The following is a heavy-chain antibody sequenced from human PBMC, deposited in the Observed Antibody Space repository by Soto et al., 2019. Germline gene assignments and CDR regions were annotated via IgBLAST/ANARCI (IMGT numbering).Heavy chain of an antibody. V-gene: IGHV1-69*06. CDR3: ARSLQLASRGYFDY. CDR2: IIPIFSTA. D-gene: IGHD5-18*01. CDR1: GGTFSSYA. Sequence: GASVKVSCKASGGTFSSYAISWVRQAPGQGLEWMGGIIPIFSTANYAQKFQGRVTITADKSTSTAYMELSSLRSEDTAVYYCARSLQLASRGYFDYWGQGTLVTVSS. J-gene: IGHJ4*02.